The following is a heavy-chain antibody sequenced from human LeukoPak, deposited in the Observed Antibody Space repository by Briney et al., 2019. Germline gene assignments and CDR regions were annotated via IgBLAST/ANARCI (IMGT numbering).Heavy chain of an antibody. CDR2: ISSSSSYI. V-gene: IGHV3-21*04. J-gene: IGHJ5*02. CDR3: ARDLLVDHPDYDSSGYPNWFDP. D-gene: IGHD3-22*01. CDR1: GFTFSSYS. Sequence: PGGSLRLSCAASGFTFSSYSMNWVRQAPGKGLEWVSSISSSSSYIYYADSVKGRFTISRDNAKNSLYLQMNSLRAEDTAVYYCARDLLVDHPDYDSSGYPNWFDPWGQGTLVTVSS.